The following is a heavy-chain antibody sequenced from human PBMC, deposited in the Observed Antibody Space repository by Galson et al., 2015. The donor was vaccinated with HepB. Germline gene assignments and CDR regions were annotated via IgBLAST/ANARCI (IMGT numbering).Heavy chain of an antibody. D-gene: IGHD3-10*01. V-gene: IGHV6-1*01. Sequence: CAISGDSVSSNRVTWNWIRQSPSRGLEWLGRTYYRSKWNNDYAVSLKSRISINPDTSKNHFSLQLNSVTPEDTAVYYCAGGDGGGSYDYWGQGSLVTVSS. CDR3: AGGDGGGSYDY. CDR1: GDSVSSNRVT. CDR2: TYYRSKWNN. J-gene: IGHJ4*02.